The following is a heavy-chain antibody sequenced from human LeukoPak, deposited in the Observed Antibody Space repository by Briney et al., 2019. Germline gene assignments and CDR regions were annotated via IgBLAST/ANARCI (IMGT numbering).Heavy chain of an antibody. J-gene: IGHJ4*02. Sequence: GGSLRLSCAASGFTFSSYAMSWVRQAPGKGLEWVSAISGSGGSTYYADSVKGRFTISRDNAKNSLYLQMNSLRAEDTAVYYCAREERGYSYGILDYWGQGTLVTVSS. CDR2: ISGSGGST. CDR1: GFTFSSYA. V-gene: IGHV3-23*01. D-gene: IGHD5-18*01. CDR3: AREERGYSYGILDY.